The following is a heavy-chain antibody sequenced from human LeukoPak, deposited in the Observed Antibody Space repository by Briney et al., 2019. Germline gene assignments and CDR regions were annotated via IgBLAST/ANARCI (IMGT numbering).Heavy chain of an antibody. CDR1: GGSFSGYY. CDR2: INHSGST. Sequence: PSETLSLTCAVYGGSFSGYYWSWIRQPPGKGLEWIGEINHSGSTNYNPSLKSRVTISVDTSKNQFSLKLSSVTAADTAVYHCARGRGSGWPYYFDYWGQGTLVTVSS. D-gene: IGHD6-19*01. V-gene: IGHV4-34*01. CDR3: ARGRGSGWPYYFDY. J-gene: IGHJ4*02.